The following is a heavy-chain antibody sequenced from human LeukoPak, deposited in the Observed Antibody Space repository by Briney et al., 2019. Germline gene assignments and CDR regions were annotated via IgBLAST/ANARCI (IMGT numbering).Heavy chain of an antibody. CDR1: GYTFSSYG. CDR3: ARVRYRLAETYIDY. J-gene: IGHJ4*02. V-gene: IGHV1-18*01. D-gene: IGHD3-16*01. CDR2: ISGYNGNT. Sequence: ASVKVSCKASGYTFSSYGISWVRQAPGQGLEWMGWISGYNGNTNYAQKLQGRVTMTTDTSTNTAYMELRSLRSDDTAVYYCARVRYRLAETYIDYWGQGTLVTVSS.